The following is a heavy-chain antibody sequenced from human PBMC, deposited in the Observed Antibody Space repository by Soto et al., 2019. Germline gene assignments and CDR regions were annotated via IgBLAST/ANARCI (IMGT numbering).Heavy chain of an antibody. Sequence: ASVKVSCKASGYTFTGYYMHWVRQAPGQGLEWMGWIHPNSGGTNYAQKFQGRVTMTRDTSISTAYMELSRLRSDDTAVYYCARGRGDTAMVGYWGQGTLVTVSS. CDR1: GYTFTGYY. CDR3: ARGRGDTAMVGY. CDR2: IHPNSGGT. J-gene: IGHJ4*02. V-gene: IGHV1-2*02. D-gene: IGHD5-18*01.